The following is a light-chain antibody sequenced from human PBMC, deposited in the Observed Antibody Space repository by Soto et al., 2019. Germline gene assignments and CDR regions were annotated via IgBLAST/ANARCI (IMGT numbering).Light chain of an antibody. CDR3: GTWDSSLSALWV. CDR1: SSNIGNNY. V-gene: IGLV1-51*01. J-gene: IGLJ3*02. Sequence: QSVLTQPPSVSAAPGQKVTISCSGSSSNIGNNYVSWYQQLPGTARKLLIYDNNKRPSGIPDRFSGSKSGTSATLGITGLQTGDQADYYCGTWDSSLSALWVFGGGTKVTVL. CDR2: DNN.